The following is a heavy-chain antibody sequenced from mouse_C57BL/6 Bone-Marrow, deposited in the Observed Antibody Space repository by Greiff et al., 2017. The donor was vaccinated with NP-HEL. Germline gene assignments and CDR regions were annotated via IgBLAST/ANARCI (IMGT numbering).Heavy chain of an antibody. D-gene: IGHD2-1*01. V-gene: IGHV1-26*01. Sequence: EVQLQQSGPELVKPGASVKISCKASGYTFTDYYMNWVKQSHGKSLEWIGDINPNNGGTSYNQKFKGKATLTVDKSSSTAYMELRSLTSEDSAVYYCARDGYGNPWFAYWGQGTLVTVSA. CDR1: GYTFTDYY. J-gene: IGHJ3*01. CDR3: ARDGYGNPWFAY. CDR2: INPNNGGT.